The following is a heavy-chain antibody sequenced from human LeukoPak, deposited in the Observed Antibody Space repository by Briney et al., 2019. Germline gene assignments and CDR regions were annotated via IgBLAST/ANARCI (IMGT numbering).Heavy chain of an antibody. CDR2: INHSGST. J-gene: IGHJ4*02. CDR1: GGSISSSSYY. D-gene: IGHD2-21*02. CDR3: AREDCGGDCFI. V-gene: IGHV4-39*07. Sequence: SETLSLTCTVSGGSISSSSYYWGWIRQPPGKGLEWIGEINHSGSTNYNPSLKSRVTISVDTSENQFSLKLSSVTAADTAVYYCAREDCGGDCFIWGQGTLVTVSS.